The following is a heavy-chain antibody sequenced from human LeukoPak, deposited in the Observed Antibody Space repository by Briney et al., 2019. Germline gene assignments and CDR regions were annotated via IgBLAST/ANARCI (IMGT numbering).Heavy chain of an antibody. V-gene: IGHV3-48*03. Sequence: QSGGSLRLSCAASGSTFSSYEMNWVRQAPGKGLEWVSYISSSGSTIYYADSVKGRFTISRDNAKNSLYLQMNSLGAEDTAVYYCAAAYGSGEGYFDYWGQGTLVTVSS. J-gene: IGHJ4*02. CDR2: ISSSGSTI. CDR3: AAAYGSGEGYFDY. D-gene: IGHD3-10*01. CDR1: GSTFSSYE.